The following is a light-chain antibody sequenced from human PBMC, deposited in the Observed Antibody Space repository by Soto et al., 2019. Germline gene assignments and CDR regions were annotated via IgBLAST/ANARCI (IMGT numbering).Light chain of an antibody. CDR2: GAS. Sequence: EIVMTQSPATLSVSPGERATLSCRASRSVSSNLAWYQQKPGQAPRLLIYGASTRATGIPARFSGSGSGTEFTLTISSLQSEDFAVYYCQQYNNWLSAFGQGTKVDIK. CDR1: RSVSSN. V-gene: IGKV3-15*01. J-gene: IGKJ1*01. CDR3: QQYNNWLSA.